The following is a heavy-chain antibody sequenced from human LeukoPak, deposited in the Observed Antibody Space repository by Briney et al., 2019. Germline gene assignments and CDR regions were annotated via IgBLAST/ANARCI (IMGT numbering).Heavy chain of an antibody. CDR2: IYYSGST. V-gene: IGHV4-59*12. CDR3: ASWTLFGSSWIYYFDY. Sequence: SETLSLTCTVSGGSISSYYWSWIRQPPGKGLEWIGYIYYSGSTNYNPSLKSRVTISVDTSKNQFSLKLNSVTAADTAVYYCASWTLFGSSWIYYFDYWGQGTLVTVSS. D-gene: IGHD6-13*01. J-gene: IGHJ4*02. CDR1: GGSISSYY.